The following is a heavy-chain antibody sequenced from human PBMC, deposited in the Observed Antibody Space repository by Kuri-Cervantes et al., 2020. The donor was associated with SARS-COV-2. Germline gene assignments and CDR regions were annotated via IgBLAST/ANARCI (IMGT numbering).Heavy chain of an antibody. CDR1: GGSISSSSYY. J-gene: IGHJ5*02. CDR2: IYYSGST. Sequence: GSLRLSCTVSGGSISSSSYYWGWIRQPPGKGLEWIGSIYYSGSTYYNPSLKSRVTISVDTSKNQFSLKLSSVTAADTAVYYCASYSGWFDPWGQGTLVTVSS. D-gene: IGHD2-15*01. CDR3: ASYSGWFDP. V-gene: IGHV4-39*01.